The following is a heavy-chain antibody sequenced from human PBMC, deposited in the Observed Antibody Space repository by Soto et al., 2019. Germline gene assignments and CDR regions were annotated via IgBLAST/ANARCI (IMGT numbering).Heavy chain of an antibody. CDR2: ISGNGGTA. CDR3: AKDPRLELRGVDS. CDR1: GFNFNSYA. D-gene: IGHD1-7*01. Sequence: EVQLLESGGGLVQPGGSLSLSCAASGFNFNSYAMMWVRQAPGKGLEWLSTISGNGGTAYYGDSVKGRFTISRDNSKNTLYLQMSSLRADDTAVYYCAKDPRLELRGVDSWGQGALVTVSS. V-gene: IGHV3-23*01. J-gene: IGHJ4*02.